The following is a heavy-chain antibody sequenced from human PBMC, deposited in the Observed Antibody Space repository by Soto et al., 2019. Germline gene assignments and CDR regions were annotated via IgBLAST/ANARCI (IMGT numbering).Heavy chain of an antibody. J-gene: IGHJ6*04. Sequence: PLGSLRHSWAASGFTCSSYSMNWVRQATGKGLEWVASISSSSSYIYYADSVKGLFTISSANAKNSPYLQMNSLRADAAAVYYCAREGGIGYSSGWFYNYHGMDVWGKGTTVPASS. CDR2: ISSSSSYI. CDR3: AREGGIGYSSGWFYNYHGMDV. CDR1: GFTCSSYS. D-gene: IGHD6-19*01. V-gene: IGHV3-21*01.